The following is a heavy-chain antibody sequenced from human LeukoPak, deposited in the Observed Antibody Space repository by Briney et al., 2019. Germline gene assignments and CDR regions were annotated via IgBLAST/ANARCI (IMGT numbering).Heavy chain of an antibody. CDR3: ARDAPQVPAGSVLAS. D-gene: IGHD2-2*01. CDR1: RFTFSDNY. Sequence: GGSLTLPCAASRFTFSDNYMSWLRQAPGKGLEWVSVMYSGGDTYYAYSVKGRFTFSRDISKNTLYLQMNSQRTEDTAMYYCARDAPQVPAGSVLASWGQGTLVTVSS. V-gene: IGHV3-53*01. CDR2: MYSGGDT. J-gene: IGHJ5*02.